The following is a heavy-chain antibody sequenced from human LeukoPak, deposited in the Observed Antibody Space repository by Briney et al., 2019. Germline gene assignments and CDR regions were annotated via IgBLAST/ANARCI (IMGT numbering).Heavy chain of an antibody. CDR2: ISGSGGST. V-gene: IGHV3-23*01. CDR3: ARGIVGATTDGEVDY. Sequence: PGGSLRLSCAASGFTFSSYAMSWVRQAPGKGLEWVSAISGSGGSTYYADSVKGRFTISRDNSKNTLYLQMNSLRAEDTAVYYCARGIVGATTDGEVDYWGQGTLVTVPS. CDR1: GFTFSSYA. D-gene: IGHD1-26*01. J-gene: IGHJ4*02.